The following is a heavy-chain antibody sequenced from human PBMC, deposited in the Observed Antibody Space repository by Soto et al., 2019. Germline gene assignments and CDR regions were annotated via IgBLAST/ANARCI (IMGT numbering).Heavy chain of an antibody. CDR2: IYYSGST. CDR3: ASIDVRYSGSHYCFDY. Sequence: SETLSLTCTVSGGSVSSGSYYWSWIRQPPGKGLEWIGYIYYSGSTNYNPSLKSRVTISVDTSKNQFSLKLSSVTAAETAVYYCASIDVRYSGSHYCFDYWGQATLLTVSS. D-gene: IGHD1-26*01. CDR1: GGSVSSGSYY. V-gene: IGHV4-61*01. J-gene: IGHJ4*02.